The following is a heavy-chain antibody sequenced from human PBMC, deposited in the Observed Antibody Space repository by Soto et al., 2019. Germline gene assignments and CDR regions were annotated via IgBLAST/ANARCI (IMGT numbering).Heavy chain of an antibody. Sequence: QVQLVESGGGVVQPGRSVRLSCAASGFTFSSYAMHWVRQAPGKGLEWVAVISYDGSNKYYADSVKGRFTISRDNSKNTLYLQMNSLRAEDTAVYYCARDAFDIWGQGTMVTVSS. CDR1: GFTFSSYA. CDR3: ARDAFDI. J-gene: IGHJ3*02. CDR2: ISYDGSNK. V-gene: IGHV3-30-3*01.